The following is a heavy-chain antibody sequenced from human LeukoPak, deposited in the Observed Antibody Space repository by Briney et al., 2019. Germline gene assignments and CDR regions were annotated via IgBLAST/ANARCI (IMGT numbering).Heavy chain of an antibody. V-gene: IGHV4-4*02. Sequence: PSETLSLTCAVSGGSISSSNWWSWVRQPPGKGLEWIGEIYHSGSTNYNPSLKSRVTISVDKSKNQFSLKLSSVTAADTALYYCAGQSSSWYGIDYWGQGSLVTVSS. CDR1: GGSISSSNW. D-gene: IGHD6-13*01. CDR3: AGQSSSWYGIDY. J-gene: IGHJ4*02. CDR2: IYHSGST.